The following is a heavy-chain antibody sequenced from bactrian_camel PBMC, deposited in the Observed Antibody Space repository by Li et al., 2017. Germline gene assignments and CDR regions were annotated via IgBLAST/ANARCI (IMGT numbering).Heavy chain of an antibody. Sequence: QVQLVESGGGSAQTGGSLNLTCVASGDMYRNTYLMAWFRQAPGKEREGVAVLDSVGSINYADSVKGRFTLSLDNAQNTLYLHMNSLKPEDTAMYYCAADEKWYSFANSFCSHQYNLRGPGTQVTVS. V-gene: IGHV3S53*01. CDR1: GDMYRNTY. J-gene: IGHJ4*01. CDR3: AADEKWYSFANSFCSHQYNL. CDR2: LDSVGSI. D-gene: IGHD2*01.